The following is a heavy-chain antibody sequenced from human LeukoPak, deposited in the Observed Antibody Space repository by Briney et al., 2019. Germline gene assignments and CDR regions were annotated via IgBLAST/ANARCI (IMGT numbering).Heavy chain of an antibody. D-gene: IGHD5-18*01. CDR1: GFTFSSYG. J-gene: IGHJ6*03. Sequence: GWSLRLSCAASGFTFSSYGMHWVRQAPGKGLEWVAFIRYDGSNKYYADSVKGRFTISRDNSKNTLYLQMNSLRAEDTAVYYCAKVILVDTAMVTVTYYYYYMDVWGKGTTVTVFS. V-gene: IGHV3-30*02. CDR2: IRYDGSNK. CDR3: AKVILVDTAMVTVTYYYYYMDV.